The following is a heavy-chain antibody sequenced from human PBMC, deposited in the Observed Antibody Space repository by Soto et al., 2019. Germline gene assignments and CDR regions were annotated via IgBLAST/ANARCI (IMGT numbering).Heavy chain of an antibody. D-gene: IGHD3-10*01. V-gene: IGHV4-39*07. CDR2: IYNSGNT. J-gene: IGHJ4*02. CDR3: ARVKVSGVNFDY. Sequence: SETLSLTCTVSGGSISSVGYYWSWIRQPPGKGLEWIGEIYNSGNTHYNPSLKSRVTISVDTSKNQFSLKLSSVTAADTAVYYCARVKVSGVNFDYWGQGTLVTVSS. CDR1: GGSISSVGYY.